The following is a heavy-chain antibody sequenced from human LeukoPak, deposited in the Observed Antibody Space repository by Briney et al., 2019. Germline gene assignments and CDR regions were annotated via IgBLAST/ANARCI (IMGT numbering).Heavy chain of an antibody. Sequence: ASVKVSCKAFGYTFATSSITWVRQAPGQRLEWMGWISPKNGNTHYAQGVQGRVTMTTDTSRSTAYMELRSLRSDDTAVYYCARVRNSNNWWGAFDIWGQGTMITVSS. CDR1: GYTFATSS. CDR3: ARVRNSNNWWGAFDI. CDR2: ISPKNGNT. V-gene: IGHV1-18*01. J-gene: IGHJ3*02. D-gene: IGHD6-13*01.